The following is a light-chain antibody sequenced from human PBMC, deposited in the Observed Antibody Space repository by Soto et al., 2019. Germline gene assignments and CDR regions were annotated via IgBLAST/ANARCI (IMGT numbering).Light chain of an antibody. J-gene: IGLJ2*01. V-gene: IGLV1-47*01. CDR1: SSNIGSNY. CDR2: RDN. Sequence: QSVLTQPPSASGPPGQRVTISCSGSSSNIGSNYVYWYQQLPGAAPTLLIHRDNQRPSGVPDRFSGSKSGTSASLAIGGLRSEDEADYYCGAWDDSLSGPVFGGGTKLTVL. CDR3: GAWDDSLSGPV.